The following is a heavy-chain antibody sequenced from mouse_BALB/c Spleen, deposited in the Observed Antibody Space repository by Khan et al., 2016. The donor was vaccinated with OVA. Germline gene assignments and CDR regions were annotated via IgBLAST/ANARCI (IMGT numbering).Heavy chain of an antibody. D-gene: IGHD2-1*01. CDR3: AREGYYGNYRAWFAY. CDR1: GYTFTSYY. CDR2: IYPGNVNT. V-gene: IGHV1S56*01. Sequence: VQLQQSGPELVKPGASVRISCKASGYTFTSYYIHWVKQRPGQGLEWIGWIYPGNVNTKYNEKFKGKATLTADKSSSTAYMQLSSLTSEDSAVYFWAREGYYGNYRAWFAYWGQGTLVTVSA. J-gene: IGHJ3*01.